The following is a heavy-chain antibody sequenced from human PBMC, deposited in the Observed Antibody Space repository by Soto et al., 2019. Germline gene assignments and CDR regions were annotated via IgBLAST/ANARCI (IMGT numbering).Heavy chain of an antibody. J-gene: IGHJ4*02. Sequence: GGSLRLSCAASGFTVSSNYMSWVRQAPGKGLEWVSVIYSGGSTYYADSVKGRFTISRDNSKNTLYLQMNSLRAEDTAVYYCATLRGYSGLYYFDYWGQGTLVTVSS. CDR3: ATLRGYSGLYYFDY. V-gene: IGHV3-53*01. CDR1: GFTVSSNY. CDR2: IYSGGST. D-gene: IGHD5-12*01.